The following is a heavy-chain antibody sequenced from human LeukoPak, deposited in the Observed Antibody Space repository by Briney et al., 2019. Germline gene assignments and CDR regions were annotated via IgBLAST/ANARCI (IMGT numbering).Heavy chain of an antibody. D-gene: IGHD2-15*01. J-gene: IGHJ4*02. CDR2: IKNKTDGRTN. V-gene: IGHV3-15*01. CDR1: GFTFSNAW. Sequence: PGGSLRLSCAASGFTFSNAWMSWVRQPPGKGLEWVGRIKNKTDGRTNDYAAPVKGRFTITRDDSKNTLYLQMNSLRAEDTAVYYCAKPGGSGRRQGVHYWCQGTLVMVSA. CDR3: AKPGGSGRRQGVHY.